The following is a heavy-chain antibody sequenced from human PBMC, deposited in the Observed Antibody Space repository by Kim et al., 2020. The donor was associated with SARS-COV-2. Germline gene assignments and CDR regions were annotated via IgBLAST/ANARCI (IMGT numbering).Heavy chain of an antibody. CDR2: ISGSGGST. CDR1: GFTFSSYA. V-gene: IGHV3-23*01. J-gene: IGHJ4*02. D-gene: IGHD6-19*01. Sequence: GGSLRLSCAASGFTFSSYAMSWVRQAPGKGLEWVSAISGSGGSTYYADSVKGRFTISRDNSKNTLYLQMNSLRAEDTAVYYCARASSGTLGFDYWGQGTLVTVSS. CDR3: ARASSGTLGFDY.